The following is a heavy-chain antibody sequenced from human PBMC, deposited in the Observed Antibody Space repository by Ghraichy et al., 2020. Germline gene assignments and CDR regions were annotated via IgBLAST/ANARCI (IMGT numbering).Heavy chain of an antibody. CDR1: GYSFTSYW. V-gene: IGHV5-10-1*01. Sequence: GGSLRLSCKGSGYSFTSYWISWVRQMPGKGLEWMGRIDPSDSYTNYSPSFQGHVTISADKSISTAYLQWSSLKASDTAMYYCAIDDGRHFDYWGQGTLVTVSS. D-gene: IGHD1-1*01. J-gene: IGHJ4*02. CDR3: AIDDGRHFDY. CDR2: IDPSDSYT.